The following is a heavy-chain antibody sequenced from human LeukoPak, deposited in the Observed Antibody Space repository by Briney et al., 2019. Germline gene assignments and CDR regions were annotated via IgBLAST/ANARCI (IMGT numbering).Heavy chain of an antibody. CDR1: GFTFSSYW. D-gene: IGHD6-19*01. J-gene: IGHJ6*03. Sequence: PGGSLRLSCAASGFTFSSYWMHCVRQAPGKGLVWVSRINSDGSNTSYADSVKGRFTISRDNAKNTLYLQMNSLRAEDPAVYYCARDHLSSGSSPDYYYYYYMDVWGKGTTVTISS. CDR3: ARDHLSSGSSPDYYYYYYMDV. V-gene: IGHV3-74*01. CDR2: INSDGSNT.